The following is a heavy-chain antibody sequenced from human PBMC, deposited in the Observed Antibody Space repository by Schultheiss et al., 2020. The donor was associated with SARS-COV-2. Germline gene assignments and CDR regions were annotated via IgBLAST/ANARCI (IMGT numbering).Heavy chain of an antibody. CDR3: AREVVTKSYNWFDP. CDR2: INHSGST. CDR1: GGSFSGYY. J-gene: IGHJ5*02. D-gene: IGHD4-23*01. V-gene: IGHV4-34*01. Sequence: GSLRLSCAVYGGSFSGYYWSWIRQPPGKGLEWIGEINHSGSTNYNPSLKSRVTISVDTSKNQFSLKLSSVTAADTAVYYCAREVVTKSYNWFDPWGQGTLVTVSS.